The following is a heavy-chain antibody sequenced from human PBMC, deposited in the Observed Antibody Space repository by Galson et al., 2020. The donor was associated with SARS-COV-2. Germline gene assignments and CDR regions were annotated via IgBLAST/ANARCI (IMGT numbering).Heavy chain of an antibody. Sequence: SLKISCAASGFTFDDYAMHWVRQAPGKGLEWVSSNSWNSGRIGYEDSVKGRFTISRDNAKNSLYLQMNSLRAEDTAWYYCARGLDSSGYNWFDPWGQGTLVTVSS. J-gene: IGHJ5*02. CDR3: ARGLDSSGYNWFDP. V-gene: IGHV3-9*01. D-gene: IGHD3-22*01. CDR1: GFTFDDYA. CDR2: NSWNSGRI.